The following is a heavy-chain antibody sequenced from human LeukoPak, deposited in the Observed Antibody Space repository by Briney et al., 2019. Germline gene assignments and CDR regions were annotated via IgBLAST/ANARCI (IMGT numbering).Heavy chain of an antibody. J-gene: IGHJ4*02. Sequence: GGSLRLSCTASGFTFSTYSMNWVRQAPGRGLEGVSSISSSSSYIYYADSVKVRFTISRDNAKNSLYMQMNSLRAEDTAVYYYARSIDYGGGYYFDYWGQGTLVTVSS. V-gene: IGHV3-21*01. CDR3: ARSIDYGGGYYFDY. D-gene: IGHD4-23*01. CDR2: ISSSSSYI. CDR1: GFTFSTYS.